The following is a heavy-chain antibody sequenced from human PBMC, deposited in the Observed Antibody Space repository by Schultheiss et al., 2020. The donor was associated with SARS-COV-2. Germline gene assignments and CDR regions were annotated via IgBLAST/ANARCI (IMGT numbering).Heavy chain of an antibody. CDR2: IYTSGST. J-gene: IGHJ6*02. D-gene: IGHD1-26*01. Sequence: SETLSLTCTVSGGSISSGSYYWSWIRQPAGKGLEWIGRIYTSGSTYYNPSLKSRVTISVDTSKNQFSLKLSSVTAADTAVYYCARDIGGSYYPSYYYYGMDVWGQGTTVTVSS. CDR1: GGSISSGSYY. CDR3: ARDIGGSYYPSYYYYGMDV. V-gene: IGHV4-61*02.